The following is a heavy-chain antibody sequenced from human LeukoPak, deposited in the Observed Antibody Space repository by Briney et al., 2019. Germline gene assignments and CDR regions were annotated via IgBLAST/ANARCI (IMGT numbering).Heavy chain of an antibody. D-gene: IGHD1-26*01. V-gene: IGHV4-34*01. Sequence: PSETLSLTCDVYGGSFSGYYWSWIRQPPGKGLEWIGEINHSGSTNYNPSLKSRVTISVDTSKNQFSLKLSSVTAADTAVYYCARIKNSGSYYSPTRPYFDYWGQGTLVTVSS. CDR3: ARIKNSGSYYSPTRPYFDY. CDR1: GGSFSGYY. CDR2: INHSGST. J-gene: IGHJ4*02.